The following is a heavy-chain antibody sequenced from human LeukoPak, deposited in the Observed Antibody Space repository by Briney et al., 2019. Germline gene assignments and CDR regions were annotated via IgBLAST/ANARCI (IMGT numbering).Heavy chain of an antibody. CDR3: AKDHCSSTSCYKYWYFDL. V-gene: IGHV3-30*02. CDR1: GFTFSSYG. CDR2: IRYDGSNK. Sequence: GGSLRLTCAASGFTFSSYGMHWVRQAPGKGLEWVAFIRYDGSNKYYADSVKGRFTISRDNSKNTLYLQMNSLRAEDTAVYYCAKDHCSSTSCYKYWYFDLWGRGTLVTVSS. D-gene: IGHD2-2*02. J-gene: IGHJ2*01.